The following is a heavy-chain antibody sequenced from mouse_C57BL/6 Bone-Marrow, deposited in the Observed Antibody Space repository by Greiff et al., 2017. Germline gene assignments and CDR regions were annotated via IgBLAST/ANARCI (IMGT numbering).Heavy chain of an antibody. D-gene: IGHD1-1*01. V-gene: IGHV5-17*01. CDR1: GFTFSDYG. J-gene: IGHJ2*01. CDR3: AIITTVVAPYYFDY. Sequence: EVKLVESGGGLVKPGGSLKLSCAASGFTFSDYGMHWVRQAPEKGLAWVAYISSGSSTIYYADTVKGRFTISRDNAKTTLFLQMSSLRSEDTAMYYCAIITTVVAPYYFDYWGQGTTLTVSS. CDR2: ISSGSSTI.